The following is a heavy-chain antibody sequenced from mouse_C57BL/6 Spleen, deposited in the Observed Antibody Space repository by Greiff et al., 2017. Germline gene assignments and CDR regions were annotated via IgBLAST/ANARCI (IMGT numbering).Heavy chain of an antibody. Sequence: LVESGGGLVKPGGSLKLSCAASGFTFSSYTMSWVRQTPEKRLEWVATISGGGGNTYYPDSVKGRFTISRDNAKNTLYLQMSSLRSEDTALYYCARHSDYGSSHYYAMDYWGQGTSVTVSS. CDR3: ARHSDYGSSHYYAMDY. CDR1: GFTFSSYT. D-gene: IGHD1-1*01. CDR2: ISGGGGNT. J-gene: IGHJ4*01. V-gene: IGHV5-9*01.